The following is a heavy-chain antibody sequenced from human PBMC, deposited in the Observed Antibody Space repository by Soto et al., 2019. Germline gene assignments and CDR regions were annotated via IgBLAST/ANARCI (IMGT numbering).Heavy chain of an antibody. D-gene: IGHD3-10*01. J-gene: IGHJ4*02. CDR3: ASSYGSGYRAFDY. CDR2: VNPILSMS. V-gene: IGHV1-69*02. Sequence: QVQLVQSGAAVKRPGSSVKVSCKASGDTFNFYSINWVRQAPGVGLEWVGRVNPILSMSNYAQRFQGRDTMTADKSTSTAYMELRSLRSEDTAIYYCASSYGSGYRAFDYWGQGALVTVSS. CDR1: GDTFNFYS.